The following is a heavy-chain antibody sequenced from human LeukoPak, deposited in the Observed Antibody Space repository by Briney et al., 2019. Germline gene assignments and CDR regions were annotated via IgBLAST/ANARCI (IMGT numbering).Heavy chain of an antibody. D-gene: IGHD3-22*01. Sequence: SVKVSCKASGGTFSSYAISWVRQAPGQGLEWMGGIIPIFGTANYAQKFQGRVTITADESTSTAYMELSSLRSEDTAVYYCARVPYYYDSSGYQLSFFDYWGQGTLVTVSS. V-gene: IGHV1-69*13. CDR2: IIPIFGTA. CDR1: GGTFSSYA. J-gene: IGHJ4*02. CDR3: ARVPYYYDSSGYQLSFFDY.